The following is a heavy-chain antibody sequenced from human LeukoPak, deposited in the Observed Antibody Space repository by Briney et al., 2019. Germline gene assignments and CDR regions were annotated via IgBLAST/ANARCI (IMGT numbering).Heavy chain of an antibody. J-gene: IGHJ3*02. Sequence: PGGSLRLSCAASGFTFSSYWMHWVRQAPGKGLEWVSYISSSGSTIYYADSVKGRFTISRDNAKNSLYLQMNSLRAEDTAVYYCARDLVLRYFDWLLHDAFDIWGQGTMVTVSS. D-gene: IGHD3-9*01. V-gene: IGHV3-48*04. CDR3: ARDLVLRYFDWLLHDAFDI. CDR1: GFTFSSYW. CDR2: ISSSGSTI.